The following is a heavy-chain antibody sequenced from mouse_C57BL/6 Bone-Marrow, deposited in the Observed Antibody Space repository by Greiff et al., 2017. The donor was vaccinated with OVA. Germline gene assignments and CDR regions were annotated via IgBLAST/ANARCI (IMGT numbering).Heavy chain of an antibody. D-gene: IGHD2-12*01. CDR1: GYTFTSYW. J-gene: IGHJ1*03. V-gene: IGHV1-69*01. CDR3: ARDSYLYCYFDV. Sequence: QVQLQQPGAELVMPGASVKLSCKASGYTFTSYWMHWVKQRPGQGLEWIGEIDPSDSYTNYNQKFKGKSTLTVDKSSSTAYMQLSSLTSEDSAVYYCARDSYLYCYFDVWGTGTTVTVSS. CDR2: IDPSDSYT.